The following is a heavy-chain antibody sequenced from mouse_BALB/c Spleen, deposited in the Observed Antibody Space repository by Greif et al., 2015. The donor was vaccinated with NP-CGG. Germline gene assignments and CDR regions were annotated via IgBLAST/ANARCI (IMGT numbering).Heavy chain of an antibody. D-gene: IGHD1-1*01. CDR1: GDSITSGY. Sequence: VQLQQSGPSLVKPPQTLSLTCSVTGDSITSGYWNWIRKFPGNKLEYMGYISYSGSTYYNPSLKSRISITRDTSKNQYYLQLNSVTTEDTATYYCARYYYGSSYHFDYWGQGTTLTVSS. J-gene: IGHJ2*01. V-gene: IGHV3-8*02. CDR2: ISYSGST. CDR3: ARYYYGSSYHFDY.